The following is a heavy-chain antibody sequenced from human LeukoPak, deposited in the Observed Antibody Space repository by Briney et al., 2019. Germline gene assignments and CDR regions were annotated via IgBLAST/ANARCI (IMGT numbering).Heavy chain of an antibody. CDR3: AAALDLGYNMISDY. CDR1: GYTFTGYY. J-gene: IGHJ4*02. D-gene: IGHD5-24*01. CDR2: INLNSGGT. Sequence: ASVKVSCKASGYTFTGYYIHWVRQAPGQGLQWMGWINLNSGGTNYAQKFQGRVTMTRDTSISTGYMELRRLRSDDTAVYYCAAALDLGYNMISDYWGQGTLVTVSS. V-gene: IGHV1-2*02.